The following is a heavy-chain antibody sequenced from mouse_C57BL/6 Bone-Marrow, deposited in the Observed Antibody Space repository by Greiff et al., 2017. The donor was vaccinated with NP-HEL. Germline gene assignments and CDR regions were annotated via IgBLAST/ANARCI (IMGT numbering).Heavy chain of an antibody. CDR2: IHPNSGST. D-gene: IGHD1-1*01. Sequence: VQLQQPGAELVKPGASVKLSCKASGYTFTSYWMHWVKQRPGQGLEWIGMIHPNSGSTNYNEKFKSKATLTVDKSSSTAYMQLSSLTSEDSAVYYCATGSHWFAYWGQGTLVTVSA. CDR3: ATGSHWFAY. J-gene: IGHJ3*01. V-gene: IGHV1-64*01. CDR1: GYTFTSYW.